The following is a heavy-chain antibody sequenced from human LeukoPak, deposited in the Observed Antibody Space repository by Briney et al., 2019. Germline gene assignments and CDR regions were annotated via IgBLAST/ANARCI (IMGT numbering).Heavy chain of an antibody. CDR3: ARDSGWELPTPPNNWFDP. V-gene: IGHV4-34*01. D-gene: IGHD1-26*01. Sequence: SETLSLTCAVYGGSFSGYYWSWIRQPPGKGLEWIGEINHSGSTNYNPSLKSRVTISVDTSKNQFSLKLSSVTAADTAVYYCARDSGWELPTPPNNWFDPWGQGTLVTVSS. CDR2: INHSGST. J-gene: IGHJ5*02. CDR1: GGSFSGYY.